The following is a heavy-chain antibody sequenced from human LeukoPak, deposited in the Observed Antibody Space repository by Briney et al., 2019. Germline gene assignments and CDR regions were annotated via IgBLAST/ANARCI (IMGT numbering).Heavy chain of an antibody. V-gene: IGHV3-53*01. Sequence: GGSLRLSCAASGFTVSSNYMSWVRQAPGKGLEWVSVIYSGGSTYYTDSVKGRFTISRDNSKNTLYLQMNSLRAEDTAVYYCARDKETAAGTWDYWGQGTLVTVSS. D-gene: IGHD6-13*01. J-gene: IGHJ4*02. CDR2: IYSGGST. CDR3: ARDKETAAGTWDY. CDR1: GFTVSSNY.